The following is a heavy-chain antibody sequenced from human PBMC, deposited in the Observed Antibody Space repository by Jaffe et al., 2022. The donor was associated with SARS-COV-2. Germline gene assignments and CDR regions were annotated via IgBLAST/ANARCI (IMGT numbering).Heavy chain of an antibody. CDR2: ISSGGSDT. J-gene: IGHJ3*02. CDR1: GFTFSDSY. CDR3: ARARSDAFDI. V-gene: IGHV3-11*01. D-gene: IGHD3-10*01. Sequence: QVQLVESGGGLVKPGGSLRLTCVASGFTFSDSYMGWVRQAPGKGLEWVSYISSGGSDTYYADSVKGRFTISRDNAKNSLFLQIHSLRAEDTAVFYCARARSDAFDIWGQGTRVTVSS.